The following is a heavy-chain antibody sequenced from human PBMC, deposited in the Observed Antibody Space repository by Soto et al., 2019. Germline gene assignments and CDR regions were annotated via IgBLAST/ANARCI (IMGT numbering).Heavy chain of an antibody. CDR3: AKDQYYGSRPPYYYYGMDV. CDR1: GLTVRRNH. Sequence: GGSLRLSCAASGLTVRRNHICWIPQAPGMGLEWVSVIYSVGSIYVADSVKGRFTIYRDNSKNTVYLQMNSLRAEDTAVYYFAKDQYYGSRPPYYYYGMDVWGQGTRVTVSS. D-gene: IGHD3-3*01. V-gene: IGHV3-66*01. J-gene: IGHJ6*02. CDR2: IYSVGSI.